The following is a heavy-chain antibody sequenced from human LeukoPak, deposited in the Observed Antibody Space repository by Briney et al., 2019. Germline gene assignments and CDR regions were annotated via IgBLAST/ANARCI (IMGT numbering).Heavy chain of an antibody. V-gene: IGHV3-11*04. CDR1: GFTFSNAW. J-gene: IGHJ6*03. CDR3: ASAMGFYSYYYMDV. D-gene: IGHD5-18*01. Sequence: GGSLRLSCAASGFTFSNAWMSWVRQAPGKGLEWVSYISSSGSTTYYADSLKGRFTISRDNVKNSLYLQMNSLRAEDTAVYYCASAMGFYSYYYMDVWGKGTTVTISS. CDR2: ISSSGSTT.